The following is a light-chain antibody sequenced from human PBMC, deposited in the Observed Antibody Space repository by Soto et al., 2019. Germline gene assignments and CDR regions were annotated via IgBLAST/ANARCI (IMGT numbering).Light chain of an antibody. Sequence: DAVMTQSPVSLPVTLGQPAAISCRSSQSLVFRNGDTFLNWFHQRPGQSPRRLIYKVSNRDSGVPDRFSGSGSGTDFTLKISRVEAGDVGFYYCMQGTHWPFTFGQGTKLEIK. CDR3: MQGTHWPFT. J-gene: IGKJ2*01. CDR2: KVS. CDR1: QSLVFRNGDTF. V-gene: IGKV2-30*01.